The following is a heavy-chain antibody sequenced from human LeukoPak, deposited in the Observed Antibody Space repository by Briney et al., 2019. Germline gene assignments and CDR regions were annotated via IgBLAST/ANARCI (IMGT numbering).Heavy chain of an antibody. Sequence: PGGSLRLSCAASGFTFSSYWMHWVRQAPGKELVWVSPIDTDGTSTTYADSVKGRFTISRDNAKNTLYLQMNSPRAEDTAVYYCARGGLPGGFDIWGQGTMVTVSS. V-gene: IGHV3-74*01. CDR3: ARGGLPGGFDI. CDR1: GFTFSSYW. J-gene: IGHJ3*02. CDR2: IDTDGTST. D-gene: IGHD2-21*01.